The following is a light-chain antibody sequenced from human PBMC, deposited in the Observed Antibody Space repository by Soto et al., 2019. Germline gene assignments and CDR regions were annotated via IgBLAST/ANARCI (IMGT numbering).Light chain of an antibody. V-gene: IGKV3-20*01. J-gene: IGKJ1*01. CDR3: QLHGDSPRT. Sequence: PGEGATLSCRASQSVSTYLAWYPQRPGQAPLFLISGASCRATGIPDRFSDCGSRTDFTLTRTRLETADFALYSCQLHGDSPRTFGRGTKVEIK. CDR1: QSVSTY. CDR2: GAS.